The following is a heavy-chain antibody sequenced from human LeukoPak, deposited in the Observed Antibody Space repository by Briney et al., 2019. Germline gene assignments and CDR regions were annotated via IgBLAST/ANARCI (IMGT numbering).Heavy chain of an antibody. D-gene: IGHD6-13*01. CDR3: ARDRNIAAAGYYYYYYMDV. CDR1: GFTFSSYG. V-gene: IGHV3-66*01. CDR2: IYSGGST. Sequence: GGTLRLSCAASGFTFSSYGMSWVRQAPGKGLEWVSVIYSGGSTYYADSVKGRFTISRDNSKNTLYLQMNSLRAEDTAVYYCARDRNIAAAGYYYYYYMDVWGKGTTVTISS. J-gene: IGHJ6*03.